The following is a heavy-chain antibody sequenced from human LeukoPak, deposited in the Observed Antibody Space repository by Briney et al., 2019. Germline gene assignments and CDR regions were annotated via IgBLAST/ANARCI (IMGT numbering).Heavy chain of an antibody. CDR1: GGTFSSYA. V-gene: IGHV1-69*13. CDR3: ARLYCSGGSCYYYYGMDV. Sequence: SVKVSCKASGGTFSSYAISWVRQAPGQGLEWMGGIIPIFGTANYAQKFQGRVTITADEFTSTAYMELSSLRSEDTAVYYCARLYCSGGSCYYYYGMDVWGQGTTVTVSS. CDR2: IIPIFGTA. D-gene: IGHD2-15*01. J-gene: IGHJ6*02.